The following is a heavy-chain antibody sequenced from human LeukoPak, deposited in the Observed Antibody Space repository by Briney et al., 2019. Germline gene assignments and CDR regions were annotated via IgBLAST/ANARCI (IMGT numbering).Heavy chain of an antibody. CDR3: ARDSVVITDGAFDI. J-gene: IGHJ3*02. CDR2: IYTSGST. V-gene: IGHV4-4*07. D-gene: IGHD3-22*01. Sequence: SETLSPTCTVSGGSISSYYWSWIRQPAGKGLEWIGRIYTSGSTNYNPSLKSRVTMSVDTSKNQFSLKLSSVTAADTAVYYCARDSVVITDGAFDIWGQGTMVTVSS. CDR1: GGSISSYY.